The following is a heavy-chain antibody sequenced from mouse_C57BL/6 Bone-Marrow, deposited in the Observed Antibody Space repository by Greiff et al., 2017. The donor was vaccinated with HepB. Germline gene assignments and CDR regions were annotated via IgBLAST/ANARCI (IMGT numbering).Heavy chain of an antibody. CDR2: INPYNGGT. CDR1: GYTFTDYY. Sequence: EVQLQQSGPVLVKPGASVKMSCKASGYTFTDYYMNWVKQSHGKSLEWIGVINPYNGGTSYNQKFKGKATLTVDKSSSTAYMELNSLTSEDSAVYYCARGGRPYAMDYWGQGTSVTVSS. CDR3: ARGGRPYAMDY. J-gene: IGHJ4*01. D-gene: IGHD3-1*01. V-gene: IGHV1-19*01.